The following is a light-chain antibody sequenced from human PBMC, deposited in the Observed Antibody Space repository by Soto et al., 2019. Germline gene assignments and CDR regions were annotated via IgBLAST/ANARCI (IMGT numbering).Light chain of an antibody. CDR3: QQRGNWPRT. V-gene: IGKV3-11*01. J-gene: IGKJ1*01. Sequence: EIVLTQSPATLSLSPGERATLSCRASQSVSTYLAWYQQKPGQAPRLLIYDASTRATGIPARFSGSGSGTDFTLTISSLEPEDFAVYYCQQRGNWPRTF. CDR1: QSVSTY. CDR2: DAS.